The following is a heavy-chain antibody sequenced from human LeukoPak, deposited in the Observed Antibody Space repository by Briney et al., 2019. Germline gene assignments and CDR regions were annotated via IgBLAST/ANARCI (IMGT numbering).Heavy chain of an antibody. J-gene: IGHJ4*02. V-gene: IGHV4-59*08. Sequence: PSETLSLTCTVSGGSISSYYWSWIRQPPGKGLEWIGYIYYSGSTNYNPSLKSRVTISVDTSKNQFSPKLSSVTAADTAVYYCARHRAEAAAGPFDYWGQGTLVTVSS. CDR2: IYYSGST. D-gene: IGHD6-13*01. CDR1: GGSISSYY. CDR3: ARHRAEAAAGPFDY.